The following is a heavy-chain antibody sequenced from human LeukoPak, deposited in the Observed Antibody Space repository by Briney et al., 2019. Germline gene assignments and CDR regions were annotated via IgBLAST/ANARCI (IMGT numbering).Heavy chain of an antibody. D-gene: IGHD3-9*01. Sequence: SETLSPTCAVYGGSFSGYYWSWIRQPPGKGLEWIGEINHSGSTNYNPSLKSRVTISVDTSKNQFSLKLSSVTAADTAVYYCARGAPILRYFDWPPFDYWGQGTLVTVSS. CDR2: INHSGST. CDR3: ARGAPILRYFDWPPFDY. J-gene: IGHJ4*02. V-gene: IGHV4-34*01. CDR1: GGSFSGYY.